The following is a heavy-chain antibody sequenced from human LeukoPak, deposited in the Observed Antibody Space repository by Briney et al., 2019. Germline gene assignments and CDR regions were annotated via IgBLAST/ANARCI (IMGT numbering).Heavy chain of an antibody. CDR3: AKVRTYFYHGLDV. J-gene: IGHJ6*02. V-gene: IGHV3-23*01. CDR2: ISGTTSGT. Sequence: GGSLRLSCAASGFTFSTCAMSWVRQAPGKGLEWVSGISGTTSGTYYADSVKGRFTISRDNSKNTLFLQVNSLRAEDTAVYYCAKVRTYFYHGLDVWGQGATVTVSS. CDR1: GFTFSTCA. D-gene: IGHD1-14*01.